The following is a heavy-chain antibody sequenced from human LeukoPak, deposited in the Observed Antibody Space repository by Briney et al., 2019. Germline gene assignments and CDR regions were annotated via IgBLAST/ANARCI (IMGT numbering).Heavy chain of an antibody. CDR3: ARETTPNSAGYAIDY. Sequence: PSQTLSLTCTVSGGSISSGGYYWSWIRQHPGKGLEWIGYIYYSGSTYYNPSLKSRVTISVDTSKNQFSLKLSSVTAADTAVYCCARETTPNSAGYAIDYWGQGTLVTVSS. CDR1: GGSISSGGYY. CDR2: IYYSGST. V-gene: IGHV4-31*03. J-gene: IGHJ4*02. D-gene: IGHD3-10*01.